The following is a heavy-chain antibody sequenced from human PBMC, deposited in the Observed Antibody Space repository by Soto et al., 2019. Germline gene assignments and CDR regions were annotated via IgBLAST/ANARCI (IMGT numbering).Heavy chain of an antibody. CDR2: ISAHNGNT. Sequence: QVDLVQYEAEVKKPGASVTVSCQGSGYAFTTYGITWVRQAPGQGLEWMGWISAHNGNTNYAQKLQGRVTVTRDTSTSTAYMELRSLRYDDTAVYYCARGRYGDYWGQGALVTVSS. D-gene: IGHD1-1*01. J-gene: IGHJ4*02. CDR3: ARGRYGDY. CDR1: GYAFTTYG. V-gene: IGHV1-18*01.